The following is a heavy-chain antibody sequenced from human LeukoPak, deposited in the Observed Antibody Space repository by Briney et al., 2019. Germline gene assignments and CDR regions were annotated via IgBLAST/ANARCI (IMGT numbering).Heavy chain of an antibody. D-gene: IGHD3-9*01. CDR2: INPSDGTT. J-gene: IGHJ4*02. V-gene: IGHV1-46*01. CDR1: GYTFTNYY. Sequence: ASVKVSCKASGYTFTNYYMHWVRQAPGQGLEWMGIINPSDGTTNYAQKFQGRVTMTRDTSTSTVYMELSSLRAEDTAVYYCAKEGDYDILTGYPRGIDYWGQGTLVTVSS. CDR3: AKEGDYDILTGYPRGIDY.